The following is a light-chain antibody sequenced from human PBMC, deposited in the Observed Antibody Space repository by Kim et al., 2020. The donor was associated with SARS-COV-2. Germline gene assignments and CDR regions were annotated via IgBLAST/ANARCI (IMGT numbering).Light chain of an antibody. Sequence: VSVAPGKTARITCGGNNIGSKSVYWYQQKPGQAPVLVIYYDSDRPSGIPERLSGSNSGNTATLTISRVEAGDEADYYCQVCDSGVVVGGGTQLTVL. J-gene: IGLJ2*01. CDR1: NIGSKS. CDR3: QVCDSGVV. V-gene: IGLV3-21*04. CDR2: YDS.